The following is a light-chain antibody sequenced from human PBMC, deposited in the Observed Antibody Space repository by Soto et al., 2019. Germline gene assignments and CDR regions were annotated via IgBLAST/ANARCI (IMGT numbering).Light chain of an antibody. Sequence: DIQMTQSPSSLSASVGDRVTITCRASQSISSYLTWYQQKPGKAPKLLIYASSSLQSGVPSRFGGSGSGPAVTLPITSLQPEDCTTDYCQETYSSPYTFGQVTKLEIK. J-gene: IGKJ2*01. CDR2: ASS. V-gene: IGKV1-39*01. CDR3: QETYSSPYT. CDR1: QSISSY.